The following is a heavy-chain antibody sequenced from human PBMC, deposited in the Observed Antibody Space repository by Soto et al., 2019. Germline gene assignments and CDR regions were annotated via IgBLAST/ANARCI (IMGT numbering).Heavy chain of an antibody. D-gene: IGHD3-16*01. CDR2: IIPIFGTA. Sequence: SVKVSCKASGGTFSSYAISWVRQAPVQVLEWMVGIIPIFGTANYAQKFQGRVTITADKSTSTAYMELSSLRSEDTAVYYCAKSKRTSHYYYGMAVWGQGTTVTVSS. CDR3: AKSKRTSHYYYGMAV. CDR1: GGTFSSYA. J-gene: IGHJ6*01. V-gene: IGHV1-69*06.